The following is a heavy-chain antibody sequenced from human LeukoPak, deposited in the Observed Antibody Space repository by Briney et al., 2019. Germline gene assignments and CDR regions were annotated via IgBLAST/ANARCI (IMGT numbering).Heavy chain of an antibody. Sequence: GGSLRLSCAASGFTFDDYTMHWVRHAPGKGLEWVSLISWDGGSTYYADSVKGRFTISRDNSKNSLYLQMNSLRTEDTALYYCARGRPPADYWGQGTLVTVSS. V-gene: IGHV3-43*01. CDR2: ISWDGGST. CDR3: ARGRPPADY. CDR1: GFTFDDYT. J-gene: IGHJ4*02.